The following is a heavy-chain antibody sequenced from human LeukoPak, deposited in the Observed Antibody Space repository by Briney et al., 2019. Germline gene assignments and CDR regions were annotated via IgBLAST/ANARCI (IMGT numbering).Heavy chain of an antibody. D-gene: IGHD3-10*01. CDR2: IYTSGST. J-gene: IGHJ4*02. CDR1: GGSISSGSYY. Sequence: SQALSLTCTVSGGSISSGSYYWSWIRQPAGKGLEWLGRIYTSGSTNYNPFLKSRVTISVDTSKNQFSLKLSSVTAADTAVYYCARGRYYGSGSYFSWGQGTLATVSS. V-gene: IGHV4-61*02. CDR3: ARGRYYGSGSYFS.